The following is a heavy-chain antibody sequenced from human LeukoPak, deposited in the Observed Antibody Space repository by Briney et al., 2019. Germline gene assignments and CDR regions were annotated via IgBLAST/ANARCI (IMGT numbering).Heavy chain of an antibody. CDR1: GYTFTGYY. Sequence: ASVKVSCKASGYTFTGYYMHWVRQAPGQGLEWMGWINPNSGGTNYAQKFQGRVTMTRDTSISTAYMELRSLRSDDTAVYYCARDVVVVPAAVAGATTNFDYWGQGTLVTVSS. J-gene: IGHJ4*02. CDR2: INPNSGGT. D-gene: IGHD2-2*01. CDR3: ARDVVVVPAAVAGATTNFDY. V-gene: IGHV1-2*02.